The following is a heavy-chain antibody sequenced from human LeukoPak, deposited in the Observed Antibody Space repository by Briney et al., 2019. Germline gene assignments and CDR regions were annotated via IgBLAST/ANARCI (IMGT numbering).Heavy chain of an antibody. CDR3: ARAPRAVAVYFDY. CDR2: ISSSSSYI. CDR1: GFTFSSYS. J-gene: IGHJ4*02. D-gene: IGHD6-19*01. V-gene: IGHV3-21*01. Sequence: GGSLRLSCAASGFTFSSYSMNWVRQAPGKGLEWVSSISSSSSYIYYADSVKGRFTISRDNSKNTLYLQMNSLRAEDTAVYYCARAPRAVAVYFDYWGQGTLVTVSS.